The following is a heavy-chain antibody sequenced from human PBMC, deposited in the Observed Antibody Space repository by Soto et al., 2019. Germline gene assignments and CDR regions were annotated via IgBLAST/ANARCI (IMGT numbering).Heavy chain of an antibody. CDR1: RFTFSTYA. D-gene: IGHD6-19*01. J-gene: IGHJ4*02. V-gene: IGHV3-23*01. Sequence: LLLSWAGSRFTFSTYAMSWVRQAPGKGLEWVSNISGSGVRTYYADSVKGRVTISRDNSKNTLYLQMNSLRAEATPVYSCAKTAEAVAGTVYGYWGQGTLVTVSS. CDR3: AKTAEAVAGTVYGY. CDR2: ISGSGVRT.